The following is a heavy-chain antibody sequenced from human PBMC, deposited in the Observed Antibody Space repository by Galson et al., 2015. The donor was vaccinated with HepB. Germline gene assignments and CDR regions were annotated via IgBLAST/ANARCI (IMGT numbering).Heavy chain of an antibody. Sequence: SLRLSCAGSGFTFSSYAMDWVRQAPGRGLEWVSGISGSGFFTNYAASVTGRFTISRDNSKNKMYLQMNSLGAEDTAVYYCARPKDVGSGWSRVEWYFDLWGRGTLVTVSS. CDR3: ARPKDVGSGWSRVEWYFDL. CDR1: GFTFSSYA. D-gene: IGHD6-19*01. CDR2: ISGSGFFT. J-gene: IGHJ2*01. V-gene: IGHV3-23*01.